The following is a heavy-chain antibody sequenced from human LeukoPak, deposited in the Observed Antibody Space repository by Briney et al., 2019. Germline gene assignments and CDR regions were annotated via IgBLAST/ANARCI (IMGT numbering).Heavy chain of an antibody. V-gene: IGHV3-30*02. Sequence: PGGSLRLSCAASGCTFSSYGMHWLRQAAGKGLEGVAFVRYDGSNKYYADSVKGRFTISSDNSKNTLYLQMNSLRAEDTAVYYCAKDGWIQLWALDYWGQGTLVTVSS. D-gene: IGHD5-18*01. J-gene: IGHJ4*02. CDR2: VRYDGSNK. CDR1: GCTFSSYG. CDR3: AKDGWIQLWALDY.